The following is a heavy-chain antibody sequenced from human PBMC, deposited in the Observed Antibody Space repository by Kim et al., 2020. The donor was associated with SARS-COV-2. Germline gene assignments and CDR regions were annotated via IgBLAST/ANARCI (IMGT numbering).Heavy chain of an antibody. CDR2: INPNSGGT. CDR3: ASLYYYDSSGYQDRPPMGYYGMDV. CDR1: GYTFTGYY. J-gene: IGHJ6*02. D-gene: IGHD3-22*01. Sequence: ASVKVSCKASGYTFTGYYMHWVRQAPGQGLEWMGRINPNSGGTNYAQKFQGRVTMTRDTSISTAYMELSRLRSDDTAVYYCASLYYYDSSGYQDRPPMGYYGMDVWGQGTTVTVSS. V-gene: IGHV1-2*06.